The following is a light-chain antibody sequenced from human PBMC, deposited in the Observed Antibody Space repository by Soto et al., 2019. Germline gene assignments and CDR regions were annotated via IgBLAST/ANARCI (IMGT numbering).Light chain of an antibody. CDR1: QSINTY. CDR2: AAS. V-gene: IGKV1-39*01. J-gene: IGKJ1*01. Sequence: DIQVTQSPSSLSASMGDRVTITCRASQSINTYLNWYQQRPGKAPKLLIYAASSLQGGVPSRFSGSGSGTDFTLTISSLQPEDFATYYCQESYSAHQAFGQGTKLEIK. CDR3: QESYSAHQA.